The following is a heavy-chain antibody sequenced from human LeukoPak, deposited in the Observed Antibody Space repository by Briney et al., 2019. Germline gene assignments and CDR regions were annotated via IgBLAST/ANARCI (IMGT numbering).Heavy chain of an antibody. CDR3: ARDSSMLRGPLVIYYFDF. V-gene: IGHV3-23*01. Sequence: GGSLRLSCAASDFSFITYAMSWVRQAPGKGLEWVSTISGGDATYYADSVKGRFTISRDNSKNTLYLQMNSLRVEDTAVYYCARDSSMLRGPLVIYYFDFWGQGTLVTVSS. J-gene: IGHJ4*02. CDR1: DFSFITYA. D-gene: IGHD3-10*01. CDR2: ISGGDAT.